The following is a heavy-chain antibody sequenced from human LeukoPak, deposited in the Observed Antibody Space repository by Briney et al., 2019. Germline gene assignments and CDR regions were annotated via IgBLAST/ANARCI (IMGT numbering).Heavy chain of an antibody. CDR1: GGSISSSSYY. V-gene: IGHV4-39*07. CDR2: IYYSGST. J-gene: IGHJ5*02. CDR3: ARDSPYCSGGSCYLS. Sequence: SETLSLTCTVSGGSISSSSYYWGWIRQPPGKGLEWIGSIYYSGSTYYNPSLKSRVTISVDTSKNQFSLKLSSVTAADTAVYYCARDSPYCSGGSCYLSWGQGTLVTVSS. D-gene: IGHD2-15*01.